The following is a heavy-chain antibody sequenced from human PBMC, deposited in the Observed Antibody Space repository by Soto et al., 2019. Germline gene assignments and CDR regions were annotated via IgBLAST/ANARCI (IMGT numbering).Heavy chain of an antibody. J-gene: IGHJ4*02. CDR1: GYNFAGYW. D-gene: IGHD3-3*01. CDR3: ARGGVSTRTFDY. CDR2: IYPSDSDT. Sequence: PGESLKISCKGSGYNFAGYWIAWVRQMPGKGLELMGIIYPSDSDTRYRPSFQGQVTISADKSISSAYLQWSSLRASDTAMYYCARGGVSTRTFDYWGQGTPVTVSS. V-gene: IGHV5-51*01.